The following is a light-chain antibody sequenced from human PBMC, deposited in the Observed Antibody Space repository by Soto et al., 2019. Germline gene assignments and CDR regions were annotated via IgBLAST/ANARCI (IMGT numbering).Light chain of an antibody. CDR2: GSS. Sequence: EIVMTQSPATLSVSPGERATLSCRASQSVSNNLAWYQQKPGQAPRLLIYGSSTRSTCIPARFSGSGSGTEFPLTIRSLPSEAFAVDYCQQYNNWPHTFGQGTKLEIK. CDR1: QSVSNN. V-gene: IGKV3-15*01. J-gene: IGKJ2*01. CDR3: QQYNNWPHT.